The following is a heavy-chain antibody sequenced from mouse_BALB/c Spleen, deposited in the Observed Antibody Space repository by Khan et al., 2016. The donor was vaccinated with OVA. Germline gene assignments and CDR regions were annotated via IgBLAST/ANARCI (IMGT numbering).Heavy chain of an antibody. J-gene: IGHJ2*01. CDR2: ISYSGST. D-gene: IGHD1-2*01. V-gene: IGHV3-2*02. CDR1: GYSITSGYG. Sequence: DVKLQESGPGLVKPSQSLSLTCTVTGYSITSGYGWNWIRQFPGNKVEWMGYISYSGSTNYNPSIKSRISITRDTSKNQLFLQLNSVNTEDTDTYYCARTARIKYWGQGTTLTVSS. CDR3: ARTARIKY.